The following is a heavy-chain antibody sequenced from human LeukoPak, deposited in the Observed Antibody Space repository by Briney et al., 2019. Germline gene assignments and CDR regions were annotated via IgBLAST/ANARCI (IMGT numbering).Heavy chain of an antibody. V-gene: IGHV3-49*03. CDR1: GFTFGDYA. CDR3: TRVHYVWGSYRTIDY. D-gene: IGHD3-16*02. J-gene: IGHJ4*02. Sequence: GGSLRLSCTASGFTFGDYAMSRFRQAPGKGLEWVGFIRSKAYGGTTEYAASVKGRFTISRDDSKSIAYLQMNSLKTEDTAVYYCTRVHYVWGSYRTIDYWGQGTLVTVSS. CDR2: IRSKAYGGTT.